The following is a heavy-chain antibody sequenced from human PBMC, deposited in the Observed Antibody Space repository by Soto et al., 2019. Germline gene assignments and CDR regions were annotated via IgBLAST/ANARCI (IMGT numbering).Heavy chain of an antibody. CDR2: INHSGIT. CDR3: ARFPFDSNDWTNPRYFDI. J-gene: IGHJ4*02. CDR1: GVSFSDYY. V-gene: IGHV4-34*01. D-gene: IGHD3-22*01. Sequence: SETLSLTCAVYGVSFSDYYWSWIRQPPGKGLEWIGEINHSGITNYSPSLKSRVTMSVDTSKNQFSLKLTSVTAADTALYYCARFPFDSNDWTNPRYFDIWGQGTLVTSPQ.